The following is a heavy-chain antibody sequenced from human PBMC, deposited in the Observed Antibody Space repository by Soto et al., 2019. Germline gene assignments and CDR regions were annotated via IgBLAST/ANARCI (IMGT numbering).Heavy chain of an antibody. D-gene: IGHD6-6*01. V-gene: IGHV1-8*01. CDR1: GYTFTSYD. J-gene: IGHJ4*02. CDR3: ARNVRRVAARPLGY. Sequence: QVQLVQSGAEVKKPGASVKVSCKASGYTFTSYDINWVRQATGQGLEWMGWMNPNSGNTGYAQKFQGRVTIARNTSISTAYMELSSLRSEDAAVYYCARNVRRVAARPLGYWGQGTLVTVSS. CDR2: MNPNSGNT.